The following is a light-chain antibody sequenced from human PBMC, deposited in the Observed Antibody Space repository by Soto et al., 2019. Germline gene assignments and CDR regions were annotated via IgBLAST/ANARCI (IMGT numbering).Light chain of an antibody. CDR3: QSHDSSRSGHVV. CDR1: SSNIGAGYD. J-gene: IGLJ2*01. CDR2: GNN. V-gene: IGLV1-40*01. Sequence: QSVLTQPPSVSGAPGQRVTISCTGRSSNIGAGYDVHWYQQLPGTAPKLLIYGNNNRPSGVPDRFSGSKSGTSASLAITGLQAEDEADYDCQSHDSSRSGHVVFGGGTKLTVL.